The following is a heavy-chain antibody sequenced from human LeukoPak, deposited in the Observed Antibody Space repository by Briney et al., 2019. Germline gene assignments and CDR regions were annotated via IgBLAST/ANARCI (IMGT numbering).Heavy chain of an antibody. Sequence: GGSLRLSCAASGFTFSGYAMSWVRQAPGKGLEWVAAISGRGGSTYYADSVKGWVTISRDNFKNTLYLQMNSLRAEDTAVYYCAKEVIVGVSFDYWGQGTLVTVSS. CDR1: GFTFSGYA. CDR2: ISGRGGST. CDR3: AKEVIVGVSFDY. J-gene: IGHJ4*02. V-gene: IGHV3-23*01. D-gene: IGHD1-26*01.